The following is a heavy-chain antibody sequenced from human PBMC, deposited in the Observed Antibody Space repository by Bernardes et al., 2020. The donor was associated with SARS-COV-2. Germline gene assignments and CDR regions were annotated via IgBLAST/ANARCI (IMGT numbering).Heavy chain of an antibody. CDR3: AKDEWSGDLLSFYGLDV. CDR1: GFMFRNFA. CDR2: ISGSGGVR. V-gene: IGHV3-23*01. J-gene: IGHJ6*02. Sequence: GGSLRLSCAASGFMFRNFAMCWVRQAPGKGLEWVSGISGSGGVRHYADSVQGRFTVSRDNSKNTLYLQMNSLRAEDTAIYYCAKDEWSGDLLSFYGLDVWGQGTTVTVSS. D-gene: IGHD3-10*01.